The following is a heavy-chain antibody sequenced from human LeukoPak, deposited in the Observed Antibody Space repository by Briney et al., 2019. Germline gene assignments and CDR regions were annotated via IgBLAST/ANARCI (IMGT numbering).Heavy chain of an antibody. V-gene: IGHV3-21*04. CDR3: ARADVRGFSYGFDY. J-gene: IGHJ4*02. CDR1: GFTFSSYS. Sequence: GGSLRLSCAASGFTFSSYSMNWVRQAPGKGLEWVSSISGSSSYIYYADSVKGRFTISRDNSKDTLYLQMNSLTAEDTALYYCARADVRGFSYGFDYWGQGTQVTVSS. CDR2: ISGSSSYI. D-gene: IGHD5-18*01.